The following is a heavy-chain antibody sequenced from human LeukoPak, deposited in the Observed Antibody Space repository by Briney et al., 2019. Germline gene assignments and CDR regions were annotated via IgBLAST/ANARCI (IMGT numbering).Heavy chain of an antibody. D-gene: IGHD1-26*01. CDR2: INSDGSTT. CDR3: ANYNSETYSRVPY. J-gene: IGHJ4*02. V-gene: IGHV3-74*01. CDR1: GSTFSTNW. Sequence: GGSLRLSCAASGSTFSTNWMYWVRQAPGKGLVWLSRINSDGSTTSYADVVKGRFSISRDNARNTLYLQVNSLRAEDTAVYFCANYNSETYSRVPYWGRGTLVTVSS.